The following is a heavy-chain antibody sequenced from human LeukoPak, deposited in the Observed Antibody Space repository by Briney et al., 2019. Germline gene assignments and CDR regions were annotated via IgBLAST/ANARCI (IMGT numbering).Heavy chain of an antibody. J-gene: IGHJ3*02. Sequence: DMRWVRQATGKCLEWVSSIGTAGDSYYPGAVKGRFTISSETAKNSFYLQMKNLRDGDTAVYYCAREGFGEFADMWGQGTMVTVSS. CDR3: AREGFGEFADM. V-gene: IGHV3-13*01. CDR2: IGTAGDS. D-gene: IGHD3-10*01. CDR1: D.